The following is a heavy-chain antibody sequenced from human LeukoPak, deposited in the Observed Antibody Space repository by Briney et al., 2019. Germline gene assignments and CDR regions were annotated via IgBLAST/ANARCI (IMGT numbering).Heavy chain of an antibody. CDR3: ARGAPLEYCGGDCSRLLDY. CDR2: LSDSGGST. V-gene: IGHV3-23*01. D-gene: IGHD2-21*02. Sequence: GGSLRLSCAASGFTFSSYAMSWVRQAPGKGLEWVSALSDSGGSTYYADSVKGRFTISRDNSKNTLYLQMNSLRDEDTAVYYCARGAPLEYCGGDCSRLLDYWGQGTLVTVSS. CDR1: GFTFSSYA. J-gene: IGHJ4*02.